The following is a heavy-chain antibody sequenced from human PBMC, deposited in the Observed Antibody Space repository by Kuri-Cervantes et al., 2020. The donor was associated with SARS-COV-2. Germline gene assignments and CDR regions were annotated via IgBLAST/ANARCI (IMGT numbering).Heavy chain of an antibody. Sequence: GESLKISCAASGFTFSSYAMSWVRQAPGKGLEWVSAISGSGGSTYYADSVKGRFTISRDNSKNTLYLQMNSLRAEDTAVYYCAKDSGYQLHYVYYYYGMDVWGQGTTVPSP. V-gene: IGHV3-23*01. D-gene: IGHD2-2*01. CDR1: GFTFSSYA. CDR3: AKDSGYQLHYVYYYYGMDV. J-gene: IGHJ6*02. CDR2: ISGSGGST.